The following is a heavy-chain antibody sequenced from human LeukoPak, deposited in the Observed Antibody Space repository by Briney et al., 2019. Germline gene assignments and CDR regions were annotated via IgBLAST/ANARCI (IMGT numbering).Heavy chain of an antibody. V-gene: IGHV4-59*01. CDR1: GGSISSYS. Sequence: SETLSLTCTVSGGSISSYSWNWIRQPPGKGLEWIGNINNSEYTNNNLSLKSRVTISVDTFKNQFSLKLSSVTAADTAVYYCARGRSSYYDSGGYYYLVYWGQGTLVTVSS. J-gene: IGHJ4*02. CDR3: ARGRSSYYDSGGYYYLVY. CDR2: INNSEYT. D-gene: IGHD3-22*01.